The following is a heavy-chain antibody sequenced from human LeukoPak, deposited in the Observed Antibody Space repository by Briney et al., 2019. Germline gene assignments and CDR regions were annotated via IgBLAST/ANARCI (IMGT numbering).Heavy chain of an antibody. Sequence: GGSLRLSCAASGFTFSSYWMHWVRQAPGKGLVWVSRINSDGSSTNYADSVKGRFTISRDNAKNSLYLQMNSLRAEDTAIYYRAKRYFGSGSTRYFDLWGRGTLVTVSS. J-gene: IGHJ2*01. CDR1: GFTFSSYW. CDR3: AKRYFGSGSTRYFDL. CDR2: INSDGSST. V-gene: IGHV3-74*01. D-gene: IGHD3-10*01.